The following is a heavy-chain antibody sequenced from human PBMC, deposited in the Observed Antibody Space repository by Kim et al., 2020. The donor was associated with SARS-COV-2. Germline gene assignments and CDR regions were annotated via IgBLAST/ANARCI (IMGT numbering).Heavy chain of an antibody. D-gene: IGHD2-8*01. CDR1: GYTFTSYG. Sequence: ASVKVSCKASGYTFTSYGISWVRQAPGQGLEWMGWISAYNGNTNYAQKLQGRVTMTTDTSTSTAYMELRSLRSDDTAMYYCARDRIVLMVYAIDAFDIWGQGTMVTVSS. CDR2: ISAYNGNT. J-gene: IGHJ3*02. CDR3: ARDRIVLMVYAIDAFDI. V-gene: IGHV1-18*01.